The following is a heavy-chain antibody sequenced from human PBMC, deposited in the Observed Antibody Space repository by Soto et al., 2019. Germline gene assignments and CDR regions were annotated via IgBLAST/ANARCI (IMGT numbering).Heavy chain of an antibody. CDR3: AKDRDDYSNYVAVDY. Sequence: PGGSLRLSCAASGFTFSSYGMHWVREAPGKGLEWVAVISYDGSNKYYADSVKGRFTISRDNSKNTLYLQMNSLRAEDTAVYYCAKDRDDYSNYVAVDYWGQGTLVTVSS. CDR2: ISYDGSNK. D-gene: IGHD4-4*01. V-gene: IGHV3-30*18. J-gene: IGHJ4*02. CDR1: GFTFSSYG.